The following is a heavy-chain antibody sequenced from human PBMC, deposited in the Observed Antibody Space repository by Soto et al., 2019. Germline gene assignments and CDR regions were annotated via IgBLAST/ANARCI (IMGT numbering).Heavy chain of an antibody. CDR2: ILPSSGTT. D-gene: IGHD1-1*01. CDR3: ATGDTTNKVGTALYFYFAMDV. V-gene: IGHV1-69*06. Sequence: SVKVSCKASGGTFSSYALSWVRQAPGQGFEWMGGILPSSGTTNHAQKFRGRVTITADKSTRTAYMELSSLRSDDTAVYYCATGDTTNKVGTALYFYFAMDVWGQGTPVTVSS. CDR1: GGTFSSYA. J-gene: IGHJ6*02.